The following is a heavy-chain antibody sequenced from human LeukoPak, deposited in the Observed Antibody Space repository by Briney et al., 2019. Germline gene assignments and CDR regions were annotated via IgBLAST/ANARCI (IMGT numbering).Heavy chain of an antibody. Sequence: SETLSLTCTVSGGSISSYYWSWIRQPPGKGLEWIGYIYYSGYTNYNPSLKSRVTISVDTSKNQFSLKLSSVTAADTAVYYCARVKWFGELFSDYWGQGTLVTVSS. J-gene: IGHJ4*02. CDR1: GGSISSYY. CDR2: IYYSGYT. V-gene: IGHV4-59*01. CDR3: ARVKWFGELFSDY. D-gene: IGHD3-10*01.